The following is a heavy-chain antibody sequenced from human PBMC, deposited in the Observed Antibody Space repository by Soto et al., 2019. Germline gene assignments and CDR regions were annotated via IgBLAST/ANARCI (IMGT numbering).Heavy chain of an antibody. CDR1: GFTFSSYN. D-gene: IGHD1-26*01. Sequence: EVRLVESGGGLVQPGGSLRLSCEASGFTFSSYNLNWVRQAPGKGLEWVSYISSSSSTIYYADSVKGRFTISRDNAKNSLYLKMNSLRDEDTAVYYCARAPGESGSYYGFFDYWGQGTLVTVSS. CDR2: ISSSSSTI. J-gene: IGHJ4*02. V-gene: IGHV3-48*02. CDR3: ARAPGESGSYYGFFDY.